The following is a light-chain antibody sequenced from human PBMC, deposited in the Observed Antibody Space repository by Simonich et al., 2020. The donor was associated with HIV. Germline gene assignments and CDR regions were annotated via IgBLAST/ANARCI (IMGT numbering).Light chain of an antibody. J-gene: IGLJ2*01. CDR2: GNS. Sequence: QSALTQEASVSGTVGQKVPLSCTGNGNNVGSYAVGCYQQISHGVPKSVMFGNSRPSGIADRFSGSKSVTTASLTISGLQPEDEAEYYCSTWDYSLSAVVFGGGTKLTVL. CDR1: GNNVGSYA. V-gene: IGLV1-44*01. CDR3: STWDYSLSAVV.